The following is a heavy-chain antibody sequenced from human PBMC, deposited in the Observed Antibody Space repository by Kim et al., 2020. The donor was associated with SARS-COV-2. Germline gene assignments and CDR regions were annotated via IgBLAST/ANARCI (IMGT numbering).Heavy chain of an antibody. CDR3: ARDLGHYYNSGKVGV. D-gene: IGHD3-10*01. V-gene: IGHV3-23*01. Sequence: GGSLRLSCVASGFAFQNFAMTWVRQAPGKGLEWVSGISRSGGSPFYADSVNGRFTVSRDNSKNTLYLQMDSLRAEDTAVYFCARDLGHYYNSGKVGVWGQGTTVIVSS. CDR2: ISRSGGSP. J-gene: IGHJ6*02. CDR1: GFAFQNFA.